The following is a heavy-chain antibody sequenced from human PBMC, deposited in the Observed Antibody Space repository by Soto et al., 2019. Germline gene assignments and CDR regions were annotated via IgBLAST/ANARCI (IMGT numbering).Heavy chain of an antibody. CDR2: SYYSGRT. V-gene: IGHV4-39*01. CDR3: ARYLIGWFDP. Sequence: PSETLSVTCTLSGGSNSSSGYYGGLILHPPGKELEWIGSSYYSGRTYYNTSLKSRVTISVDTSKNQFSLKLSSVTAADTAVYYCARYLIGWFDPWGQGTLVTVS. J-gene: IGHJ5*02. D-gene: IGHD3-16*01. CDR1: GGSNSSSGYY.